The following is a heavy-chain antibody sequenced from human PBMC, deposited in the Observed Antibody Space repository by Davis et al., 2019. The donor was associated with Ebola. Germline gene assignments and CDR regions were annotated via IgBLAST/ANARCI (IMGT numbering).Heavy chain of an antibody. CDR1: GGSISSYY. CDR3: AGASRITMMS. D-gene: IGHD3-22*01. V-gene: IGHV4-59*08. J-gene: IGHJ5*02. Sequence: MPSETLSLTCTVSGGSISSYYWSWIRQPPGKGLEWIGYIYYSGSTNYNPSLKSRVTISVDTSKNQFSLKLSSVTAADTAVYYCAGASRITMMSWGQGTLLTVSS. CDR2: IYYSGST.